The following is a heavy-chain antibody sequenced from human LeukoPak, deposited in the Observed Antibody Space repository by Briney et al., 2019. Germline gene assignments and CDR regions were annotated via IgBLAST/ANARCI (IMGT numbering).Heavy chain of an antibody. CDR3: ARRFLSPSSSSSAGDYYYYYYMDV. D-gene: IGHD6-13*01. V-gene: IGHV1-69*05. Sequence: SVKVSCKASGGTFSSYAISWVRQAPGQGLEWMGRIIPIFGTANYAQKFQGRVTITTDESTSTAYMELSSLRSEDTAVYYCARRFLSPSSSSSAGDYYYYYYMDVWGKGTTVTVSS. CDR1: GGTFSSYA. J-gene: IGHJ6*03. CDR2: IIPIFGTA.